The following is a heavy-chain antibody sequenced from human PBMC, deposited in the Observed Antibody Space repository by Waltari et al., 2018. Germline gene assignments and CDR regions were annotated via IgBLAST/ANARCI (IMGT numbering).Heavy chain of an antibody. D-gene: IGHD3-22*01. V-gene: IGHV3-11*01. CDR1: GFTFSDFY. CDR3: ARAGFDHQSSGYGMDV. CDR2: MSSTREII. Sequence: QVQLVESGGRFVKPGGSLRLSCAASGFTFSDFYMSWIRQVPGRGVEWVAYMSSTREIIYYADSVRGRFTSSRDNARKSLYLDMNSLRAEDTAVYYCARAGFDHQSSGYGMDVWGQGTTVTVSS. J-gene: IGHJ6*02.